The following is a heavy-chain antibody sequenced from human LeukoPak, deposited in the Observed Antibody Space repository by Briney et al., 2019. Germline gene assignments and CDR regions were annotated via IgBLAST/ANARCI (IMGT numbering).Heavy chain of an antibody. J-gene: IGHJ4*02. Sequence: PSGGSLRLSCAASGFTFSSYGMHWVRQAPGKGLEWVAVISYDGSNKYYADSVKGRFTISRDNSKNTLYLQMNSLRAEDTAVYYCAKGLSRGYSGYGYFDYWGQGTLVTVSS. CDR2: ISYDGSNK. D-gene: IGHD5-12*01. CDR1: GFTFSSYG. V-gene: IGHV3-30*18. CDR3: AKGLSRGYSGYGYFDY.